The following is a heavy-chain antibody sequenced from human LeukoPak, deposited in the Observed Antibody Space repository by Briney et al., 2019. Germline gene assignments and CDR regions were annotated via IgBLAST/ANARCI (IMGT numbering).Heavy chain of an antibody. CDR2: IHYSGTT. Sequence: SETLSLTCTVSGGSISGYLWSWIRQSPGKGLEWIGYIHYSGTTNYNPSLNSRVTISVDTSKNQFSLRLSSVTAADTAVYYCARYGITIVRGGKYYFDSWGQGTLVTVSS. J-gene: IGHJ4*02. D-gene: IGHD3-10*01. CDR1: GGSISGYL. CDR3: ARYGITIVRGGKYYFDS. V-gene: IGHV4-59*08.